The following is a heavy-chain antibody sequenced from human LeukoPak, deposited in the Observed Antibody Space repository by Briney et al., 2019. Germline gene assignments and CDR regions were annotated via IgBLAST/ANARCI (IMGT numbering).Heavy chain of an antibody. CDR1: GFTFSSNY. CDR3: ARVEGDYTPNRFDP. CDR2: AYSGGIT. V-gene: IGHV3-53*01. Sequence: PGGSLRLSCAASGFTFSSNYMSWVRRAPGKGLEWVSVAYSGGITYYLDSVRGRFTVSRDNAKNTLYLQMDSLRAEDTAIYYCARVEGDYTPNRFDPWGQGTLVTVSS. J-gene: IGHJ5*02. D-gene: IGHD4-11*01.